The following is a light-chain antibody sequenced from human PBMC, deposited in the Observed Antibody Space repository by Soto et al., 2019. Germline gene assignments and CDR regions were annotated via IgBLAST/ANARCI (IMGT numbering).Light chain of an antibody. CDR3: QQYNTYSGT. V-gene: IGKV1-5*01. CDR1: QSVSGW. J-gene: IGKJ1*01. CDR2: DAS. Sequence: DIQITHPPSTLSASFGYTFTVTFRASQSVSGWLAWYQQKPGEAPKLLIYDASALPRGVPSRFSGSGSGTKFTLTIASLQPDDFATYYCQQYNTYSGTFGQGAKVDIK.